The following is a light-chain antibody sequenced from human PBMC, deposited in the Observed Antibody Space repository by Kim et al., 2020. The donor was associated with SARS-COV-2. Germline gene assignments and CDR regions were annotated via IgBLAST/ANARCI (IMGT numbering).Light chain of an antibody. CDR3: QEYNSARWT. CDR2: KAS. J-gene: IGKJ1*01. CDR1: QSISSW. V-gene: IGKV1-5*03. Sequence: DIQTTQSPSTPSASVGDRVTITCRASQSISSWLAWYQQKTGKAPKLLIYKASSLESGVPSRFSGGGSGTEFALTISSLQPDDFATYYCQEYNSARWTFGEGTKVDIK.